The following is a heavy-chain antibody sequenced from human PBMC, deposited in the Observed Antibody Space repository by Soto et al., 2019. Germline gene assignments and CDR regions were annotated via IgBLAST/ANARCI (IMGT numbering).Heavy chain of an antibody. CDR1: GFTFSSYW. CDR3: VRDSYSGTPGIYYGMDV. J-gene: IGHJ6*02. CDR2: INTDGSGT. V-gene: IGHV3-74*01. D-gene: IGHD1-26*01. Sequence: GSLRLSCAASGFTFSSYWMHWVRHAPGKGLVWVSRINTDGSGTSCADSVKGRFTISRDNVKNMMYLQMNSLRAEDTAVYYCVRDSYSGTPGIYYGMDVWGQGTTVTVLL.